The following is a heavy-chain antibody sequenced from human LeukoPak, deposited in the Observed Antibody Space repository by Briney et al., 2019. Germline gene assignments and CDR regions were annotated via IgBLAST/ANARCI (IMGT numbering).Heavy chain of an antibody. Sequence: ASQALSLTCAVSGGSISSGGSPWSWLRQPPGKGLEWIGYVYHTGHTHYSPSLKSRVTVSLDTSRNQVSLILSSVTAADTAVYYCARLRFGHLFDYWGQGTLVTVSS. D-gene: IGHD3-16*01. CDR3: ARLRFGHLFDY. CDR1: GGSISSGGSP. CDR2: VYHTGHT. V-gene: IGHV4-30-4*07. J-gene: IGHJ4*02.